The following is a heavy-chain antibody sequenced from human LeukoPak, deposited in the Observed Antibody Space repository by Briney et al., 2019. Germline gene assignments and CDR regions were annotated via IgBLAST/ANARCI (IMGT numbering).Heavy chain of an antibody. CDR3: ARQMDTAMVTGHYYYYLDV. D-gene: IGHD5-18*01. CDR2: IYYTGST. V-gene: IGHV4-59*08. Sequence: SETLSLTCTVSGGSISSYYWSWIRQPPGKGLEWIGYIYYTGSTNYNPSLKSRVTISVDTSKNQFSLKLSSVTAADTAVYYCARQMDTAMVTGHYYYYLDVWGKGTTVTVSS. CDR1: GGSISSYY. J-gene: IGHJ6*03.